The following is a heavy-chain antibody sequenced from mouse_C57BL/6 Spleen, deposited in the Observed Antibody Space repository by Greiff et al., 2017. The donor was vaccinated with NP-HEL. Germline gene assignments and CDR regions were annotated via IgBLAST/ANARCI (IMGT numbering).Heavy chain of an antibody. CDR3: ARWDYYGSSFFDY. D-gene: IGHD1-1*01. CDR2: IDPSDSYT. Sequence: QVQLQQSGAELVRPGTSVKLSCKASGYTFTSYWMHWVKQRPGQGLEWIGVIDPSDSYTNYNQKFKGKATLTVDTSSSTAYMQLSSLTSEDSAVYYCARWDYYGSSFFDYWGQGTTLTVSS. V-gene: IGHV1-59*01. J-gene: IGHJ2*01. CDR1: GYTFTSYW.